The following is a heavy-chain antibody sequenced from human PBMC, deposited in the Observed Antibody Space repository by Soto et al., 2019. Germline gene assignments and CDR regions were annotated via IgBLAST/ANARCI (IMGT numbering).Heavy chain of an antibody. CDR3: ARAALYSSSCYDY. CDR2: IYHSGST. D-gene: IGHD6-13*01. J-gene: IGHJ4*02. V-gene: IGHV4-4*02. Sequence: QVQLQESGPGLVKSSGTQSLTCAVAGGTISGSNWWSWVRQPPGKGLEWIGEIYHSGSTNYNPSLKSRVTISVDKSKNQFSLKLSSVTAADTAVYYCARAALYSSSCYDYWGQGTLVTVSS. CDR1: GGTISGSNW.